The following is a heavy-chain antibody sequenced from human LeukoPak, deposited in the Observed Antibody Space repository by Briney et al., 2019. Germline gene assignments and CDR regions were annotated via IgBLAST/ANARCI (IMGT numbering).Heavy chain of an antibody. CDR3: AKERVY. CDR1: GFTFSRYS. V-gene: IGHV3-48*04. J-gene: IGHJ4*02. CDR2: ITSSSSMI. Sequence: PGGSLRLSCAASGFTFSRYSMNWVRQAPGKGLEWLSYITSSSSMIYYADSVKGRFTISRDNAKNSLYLQMNSLRAEDTAVYYCAKERVYWGQGTLVTVSS.